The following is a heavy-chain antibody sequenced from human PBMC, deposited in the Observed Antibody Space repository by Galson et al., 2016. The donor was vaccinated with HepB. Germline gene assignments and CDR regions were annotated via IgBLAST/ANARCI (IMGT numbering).Heavy chain of an antibody. CDR1: GYTFTSYA. J-gene: IGHJ4*02. D-gene: IGHD1-20*01. CDR2: INAGKGNT. Sequence: SVKVSCKASGYTFTSYAMHWVRQAPGQRLEWMGWINAGKGNTKYSQKFQGRVTITRDTSASTAYMELSSLRSEDTAVYYCVRERGITIDYGGQGTLVTVSS. V-gene: IGHV1-3*01. CDR3: VRERGITIDY.